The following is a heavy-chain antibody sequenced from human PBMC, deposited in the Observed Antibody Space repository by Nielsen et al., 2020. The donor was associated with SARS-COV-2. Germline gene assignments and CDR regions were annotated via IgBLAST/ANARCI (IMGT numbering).Heavy chain of an antibody. CDR1: GFTFSSYS. D-gene: IGHD6-6*01. CDR3: TRLPHSEQLVSYYYYGMDV. V-gene: IGHV3-49*04. CDR2: IRSKAYGGTT. Sequence: GESLKISCAASGFTFSSYSMNWVRQAPGKGLEWVGFIRSKAYGGTTEYAASVKGRFTISRDDSKSIAYPQMNSLKTEDTAVYYCTRLPHSEQLVSYYYYGMDVWGQGTTVTVSS. J-gene: IGHJ6*02.